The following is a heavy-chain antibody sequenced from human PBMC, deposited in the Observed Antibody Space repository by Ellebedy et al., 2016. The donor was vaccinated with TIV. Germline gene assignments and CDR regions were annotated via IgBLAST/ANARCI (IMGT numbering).Heavy chain of an antibody. CDR2: ISIGGDI. V-gene: IGHV3-53*01. D-gene: IGHD2-15*01. J-gene: IGHJ4*02. CDR1: GFSVSSNY. CDR3: AKDPATTHLYYFDY. Sequence: PGGSLRLSCAASGFSVSSNYMNWVRQAPGKGLEWVSVISIGGDIHYADSVKGRFTISRDNSKNTLYLQMNSLRAEDTALYYCAKDPATTHLYYFDYWGQGTLVTVSS.